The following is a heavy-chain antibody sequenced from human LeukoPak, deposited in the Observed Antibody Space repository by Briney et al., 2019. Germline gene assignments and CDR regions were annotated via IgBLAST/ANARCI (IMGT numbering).Heavy chain of an antibody. CDR3: ARQEYCSGGICYTWFDP. CDR2: IYPADSDI. V-gene: IGHV5-51*01. Sequence: GEPLKISCKGSGYSINNYWIGWVRQMPGKGLEWMGIIYPADSDIRYSPSFQGQVTISADKSISTAYLQWSSLKASDTAMYYCARQEYCSGGICYTWFDPWGQGTLVTVSS. D-gene: IGHD2-15*01. CDR1: GYSINNYW. J-gene: IGHJ5*02.